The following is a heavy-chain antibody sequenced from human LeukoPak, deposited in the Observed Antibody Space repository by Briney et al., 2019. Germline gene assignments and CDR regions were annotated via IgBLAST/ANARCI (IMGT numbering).Heavy chain of an antibody. V-gene: IGHV4-39*07. CDR3: ARKSGPPDY. CDR1: GGSISSSSYY. CDR2: IYFSGST. J-gene: IGHJ4*02. D-gene: IGHD2-15*01. Sequence: PSETLSLTCTVSGGSISSSSYYWGWIRQPPGKGLEWIGSIYFSGSTYYNPSLESRVTISVDKSKNQFSLKLNSVTAADTAVYHCARKSGPPDYWDQGTLVTVSS.